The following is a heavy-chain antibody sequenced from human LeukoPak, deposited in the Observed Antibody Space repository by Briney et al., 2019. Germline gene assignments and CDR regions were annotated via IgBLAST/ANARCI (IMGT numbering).Heavy chain of an antibody. CDR1: GLTLSGRI. CDR3: TRDGGDSGNTAFDI. CDR2: SRRKSQSYTT. V-gene: IGHV3-72*01. Sequence: PGGSLRVSCTGSGLTLSGRIIDWVRQAPGKGLEWVGRSRRKSQSYTTEYAASVKDRFTISRDDSKNSLHLQMNSLKTEDTAVYFCTRDGGDSGNTAFDIWGQGTMVTVSS. J-gene: IGHJ3*02. D-gene: IGHD3-16*01.